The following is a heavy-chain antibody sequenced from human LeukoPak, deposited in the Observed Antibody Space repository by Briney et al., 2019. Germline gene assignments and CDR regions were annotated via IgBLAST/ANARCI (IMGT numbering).Heavy chain of an antibody. CDR3: AFRSGWYYYDY. J-gene: IGHJ4*02. Sequence: KPSETLSLTCAVYGGSFSGYYWSWIRQPPGKGLEWFGEINHSGSTNYNPSLKSRVTISVDTSKDQFSLKLSSVTAADTAVYYCAFRSGWYYYDYWGQGTLVTVSS. V-gene: IGHV4-34*01. CDR1: GGSFSGYY. CDR2: INHSGST. D-gene: IGHD6-19*01.